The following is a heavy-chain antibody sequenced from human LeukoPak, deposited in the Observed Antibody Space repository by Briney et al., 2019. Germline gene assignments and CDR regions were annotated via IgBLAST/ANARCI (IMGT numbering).Heavy chain of an antibody. CDR1: GYTFTAYY. CDR2: INPNSGGT. J-gene: IGHJ3*02. D-gene: IGHD6-6*01. Sequence: PVASVKVSCKASGYTFTAYYMHWVRQAPGQGLEWMGWINPNSGGTNYAQKFQDRVTMTRDTSISTAYMELNRLRSDDTAVYYCARASSKKKYSSSSGAFDIWGQGTMVTVSS. V-gene: IGHV1-2*02. CDR3: ARASSKKKYSSSSGAFDI.